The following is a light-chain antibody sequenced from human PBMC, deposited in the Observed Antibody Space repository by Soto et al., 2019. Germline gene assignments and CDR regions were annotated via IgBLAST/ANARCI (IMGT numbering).Light chain of an antibody. J-gene: IGKJ4*01. V-gene: IGKV3-11*01. Sequence: EIGLTQSPATLSLSPGERATLSCRASQSVSSYLAWYQQKPGQAPRLLIYDASNRATGIPARFSGSGSGTDFTLTISSLEPEDFAVYYCQQRSNLLTFGGGTKVEIK. CDR2: DAS. CDR3: QQRSNLLT. CDR1: QSVSSY.